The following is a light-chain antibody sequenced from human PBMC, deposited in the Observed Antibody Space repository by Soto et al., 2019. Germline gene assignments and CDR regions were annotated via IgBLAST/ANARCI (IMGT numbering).Light chain of an antibody. Sequence: EIVMTQSPVTLSVSPGEGATLSCWASQSIGKDVAWYQQRPGQAPRLLIYGASTRAPGIPARFSGSESGTDFTLTISGLLSEDFALYYCQQYNNWPRTFGQGTNV. J-gene: IGKJ1*01. CDR1: QSIGKD. CDR2: GAS. CDR3: QQYNNWPRT. V-gene: IGKV3-15*01.